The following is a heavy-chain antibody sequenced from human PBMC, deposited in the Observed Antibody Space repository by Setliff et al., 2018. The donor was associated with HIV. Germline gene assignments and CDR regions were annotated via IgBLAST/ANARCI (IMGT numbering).Heavy chain of an antibody. V-gene: IGHV1-8*02. CDR2: MNPNSGVS. CDR1: GYTFTSYD. Sequence: ASVKVSCKASGYTFTSYDINWVRQATGQGLEWMGWMNPNSGVSGYGQKFQGRVTRTRDTSISTAYMELSSLTSEDTAVYYCARGKGVGGVIITGGLDVWGKGTTVTVSS. D-gene: IGHD3-10*01. CDR3: ARGKGVGGVIITGGLDV. J-gene: IGHJ6*04.